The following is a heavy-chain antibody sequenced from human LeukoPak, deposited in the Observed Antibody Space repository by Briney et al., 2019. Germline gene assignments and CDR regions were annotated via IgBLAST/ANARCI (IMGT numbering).Heavy chain of an antibody. D-gene: IGHD5-18*01. CDR1: GFTFSNYW. Sequence: GGSLRLSCAASGFTFSNYWMDWVRQAPGKGLVWVSRINSDGSRTTNADSVKGRFTISRDDSKNTLYLQMNSLRAEDTAVYYCAKDPGIQLWSYYFDYWGPGTLVTVSS. J-gene: IGHJ4*02. CDR2: INSDGSRT. V-gene: IGHV3-74*03. CDR3: AKDPGIQLWSYYFDY.